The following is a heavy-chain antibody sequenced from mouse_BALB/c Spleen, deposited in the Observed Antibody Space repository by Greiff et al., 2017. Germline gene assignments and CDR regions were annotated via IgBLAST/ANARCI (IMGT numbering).Heavy chain of an antibody. CDR2: ISSGGSYT. J-gene: IGHJ2*01. CDR3: ARELGREGDY. D-gene: IGHD4-1*01. Sequence: EVKLVESGGGLVKPGGSLKLSCAASGFTFSSYAMSWVRQSPEKRLEWVAEISSGGSYTYYPDTVTGRFTISRDNAKNTLYLEMSSLRSEDTAMYYCARELGREGDYWGQGTTLTVSS. V-gene: IGHV5-9-4*01. CDR1: GFTFSSYA.